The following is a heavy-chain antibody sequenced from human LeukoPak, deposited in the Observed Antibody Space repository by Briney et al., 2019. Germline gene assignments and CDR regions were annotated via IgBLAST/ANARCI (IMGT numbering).Heavy chain of an antibody. Sequence: GGSLRLSCAASRFTFSNAWMNWVRQAPGKGLEWVGRIKSRADGGTTDYASPVKGRFIISRDDSYKMVWLQMNSLIIEDTAVYYCAIDEPDYAPYDFDYWGQGTLVTVSS. D-gene: IGHD4-17*01. CDR2: IKSRADGGTT. CDR3: AIDEPDYAPYDFDY. CDR1: RFTFSNAW. V-gene: IGHV3-15*01. J-gene: IGHJ4*02.